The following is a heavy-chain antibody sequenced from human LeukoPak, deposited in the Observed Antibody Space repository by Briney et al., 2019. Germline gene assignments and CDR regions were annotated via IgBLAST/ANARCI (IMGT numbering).Heavy chain of an antibody. D-gene: IGHD1-14*01. CDR2: ISSGSRTI. CDR1: GFTFSSYS. CDR3: VRESITGHRDFDY. Sequence: GGSLRLSCAASGFTFSSYSMNWVRQAPGRGLEWVSYISSGSRTIYYADSVQGRFTVSRDNVENLLFLQMNSLRVGDTAVYYCVRESITGHRDFDYWGQGILVTVSS. J-gene: IGHJ4*02. V-gene: IGHV3-48*01.